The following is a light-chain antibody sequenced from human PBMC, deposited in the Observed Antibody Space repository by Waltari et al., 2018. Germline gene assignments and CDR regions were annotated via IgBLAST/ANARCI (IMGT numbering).Light chain of an antibody. Sequence: DIVMTQSPDSLAVSLGERATINCKSSQSILSSSNNKNYLVWYQQKPGQPPKLLIYWASTRGSGVPDRFSGSGSGTDFTLTISSLQAEDVAVYYCQQYYTTPRTFGQGTTVEIK. J-gene: IGKJ1*01. CDR2: WAS. CDR1: QSILSSSNNKNY. CDR3: QQYYTTPRT. V-gene: IGKV4-1*01.